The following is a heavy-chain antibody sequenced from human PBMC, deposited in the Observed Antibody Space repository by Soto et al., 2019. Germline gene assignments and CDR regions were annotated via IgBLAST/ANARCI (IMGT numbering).Heavy chain of an antibody. J-gene: IGHJ6*02. V-gene: IGHV1-69*12. D-gene: IGHD3-16*01. CDR3: VRDRGPGFGYYYYGMDV. CDR1: GGTFSSYA. CDR2: IIPIFGTA. Sequence: QVQLVQSGAEVKKPGSSVKVSCKASGGTFSSYAISWVRQAPGQGLEWMGGIIPIFGTANYAQKFQGRVTITADESTSTAYMELSSLRSEDTAVYYCVRDRGPGFGYYYYGMDVWGQGTTVTVSS.